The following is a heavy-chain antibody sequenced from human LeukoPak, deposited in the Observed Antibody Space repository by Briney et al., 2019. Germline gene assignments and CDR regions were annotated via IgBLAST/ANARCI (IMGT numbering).Heavy chain of an antibody. Sequence: PGGSLRLSCAASGFTFSSYTMNWVRQAPGKGLEWVSSISSSSSYIYYADSVKGRFTISRDNAKNSLYLQMNSLRAEDTAVYYCARYGYFDWSPFDYWGQGTLVTVSS. CDR1: GFTFSSYT. D-gene: IGHD3-9*01. V-gene: IGHV3-21*01. CDR2: ISSSSSYI. J-gene: IGHJ4*02. CDR3: ARYGYFDWSPFDY.